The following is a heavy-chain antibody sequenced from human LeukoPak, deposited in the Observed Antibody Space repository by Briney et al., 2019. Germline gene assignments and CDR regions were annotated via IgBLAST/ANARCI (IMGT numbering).Heavy chain of an antibody. V-gene: IGHV3-23*01. CDR1: GFTFSSYA. J-gene: IGHJ4*02. D-gene: IGHD4-17*01. CDR2: ISSSGGST. CDR3: AKDLTVTTWGPSITNDY. Sequence: GGSLRLSCAASGFTFSSYAMSWFRQAPGKGLDWVSAISSSGGSTYYADSVKGRFTISRDNSKNTLYLQMNSLRVEDTAVYYCAKDLTVTTWGPSITNDYWGQGALVTVSS.